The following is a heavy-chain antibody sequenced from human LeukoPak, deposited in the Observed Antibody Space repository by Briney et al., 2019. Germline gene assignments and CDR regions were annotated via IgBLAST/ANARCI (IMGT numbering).Heavy chain of an antibody. J-gene: IGHJ4*02. CDR1: RGSIRSYN. Sequence: LLERPSLTPTVSRGSIRSYNGSSIPEPPGEGLGWSWDIYYSGSTTYTPALKSRVCISVDTSKNQFSLKLSAAAAADTAVYDCARQGEFQGAPIHFGYWGQVTLVTVS. CDR2: IYYSGST. V-gene: IGHV4-59*08. D-gene: IGHD3-16*01. CDR3: ARQGEFQGAPIHFGY.